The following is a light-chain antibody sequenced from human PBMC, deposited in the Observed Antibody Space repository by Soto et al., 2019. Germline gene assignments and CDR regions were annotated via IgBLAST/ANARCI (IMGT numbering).Light chain of an antibody. CDR1: QSVSTNF. Sequence: EIVSTQSPGTLSLSPGEGATLSCRASQSVSTNFFAWYQQKPGQAPRLLIYGASTRATGIPDRFSGSGSGTDFTLTISRLEPEDFAVYYCKQYGRTSWTFGQGTKVDIK. CDR3: KQYGRTSWT. CDR2: GAS. J-gene: IGKJ1*01. V-gene: IGKV3-20*01.